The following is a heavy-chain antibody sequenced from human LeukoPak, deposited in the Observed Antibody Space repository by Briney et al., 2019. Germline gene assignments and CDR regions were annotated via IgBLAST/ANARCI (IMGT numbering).Heavy chain of an antibody. V-gene: IGHV3-30*18. Sequence: PGGSLRLSCAASGFTFSSYGMHWVRQAPGKGLEWVAVISYDGSNKYYADSVKGRFTIFRDNSKNTLYLQMNSLRAEDTAVYYCAKDYGDSSFDPWGQGTLVTVSS. D-gene: IGHD4-17*01. CDR2: ISYDGSNK. J-gene: IGHJ5*02. CDR1: GFTFSSYG. CDR3: AKDYGDSSFDP.